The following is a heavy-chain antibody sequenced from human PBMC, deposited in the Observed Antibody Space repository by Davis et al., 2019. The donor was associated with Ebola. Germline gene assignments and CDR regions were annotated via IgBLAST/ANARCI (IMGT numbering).Heavy chain of an antibody. CDR3: ARGYCSRTSCHPKYNWFDP. V-gene: IGHV4-59*08. J-gene: IGHJ5*02. CDR2: IYYSGST. D-gene: IGHD2-2*01. CDR1: GGSISSYY. Sequence: SETLSLTCTVSGGSISSYYWTWIRQPPGKGLEWIGYIYYSGSTNYNPSLKSRVTISVDTSKNQFSLKLSSVTAADTAVYYCARGYCSRTSCHPKYNWFDPWGQGTLVTVSS.